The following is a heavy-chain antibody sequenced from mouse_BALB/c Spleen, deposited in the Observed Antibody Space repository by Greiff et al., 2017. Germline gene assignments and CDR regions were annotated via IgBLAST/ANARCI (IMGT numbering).Heavy chain of an antibody. CDR3: ARDRPYGNYAWYFDV. CDR1: GFSLTSYG. Sequence: VKLMESGPGLVAPSQSLSITCTVSGFSLTSYGVHWVRQPPGKGLEWLGVIWAGGSTNYNSALMSRLSISKDNSKSQVFLKMNSLQTDDTAMYYCARDRPYGNYAWYFDVWGAGTTVTVSS. D-gene: IGHD2-10*02. V-gene: IGHV2-9*02. J-gene: IGHJ1*01. CDR2: IWAGGST.